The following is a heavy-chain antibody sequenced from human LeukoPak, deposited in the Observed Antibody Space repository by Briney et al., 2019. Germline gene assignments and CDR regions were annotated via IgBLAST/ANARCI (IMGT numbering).Heavy chain of an antibody. CDR3: ARESVVAHGFDY. J-gene: IGHJ4*02. CDR1: GGSISSSSYY. D-gene: IGHD5-12*01. V-gene: IGHV4-39*07. Sequence: SETLSLTCTVSGGSISSSSYYWGWIRQPPGKGLEWIGSIYYSGSTYYNPSLKSRVTISVDTSKNQFSLKLSSVTAADTAVYYCARESVVAHGFDYWGQGTLVTVSS. CDR2: IYYSGST.